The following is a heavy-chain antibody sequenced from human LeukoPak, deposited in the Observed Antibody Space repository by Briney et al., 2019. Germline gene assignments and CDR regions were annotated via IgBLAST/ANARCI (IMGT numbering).Heavy chain of an antibody. CDR2: IHYSWST. CDR3: ARLGACGSDWCLADS. D-gene: IGHD2-21*01. J-gene: IGHJ5*02. CDR1: GGSITNYY. V-gene: IGHV4-59*08. Sequence: PSETLSLTCTVSGGSITNYYWDWIRQPPGKALEWIGHIHYSWSTVYNPSLRSRVAMSLDTSGYRVFLRLTSVTAADTAVYYCARLGACGSDWCLADSWGQGTLVTVSS.